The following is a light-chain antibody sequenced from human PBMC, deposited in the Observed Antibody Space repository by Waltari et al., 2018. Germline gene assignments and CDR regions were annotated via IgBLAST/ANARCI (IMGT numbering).Light chain of an antibody. CDR1: SSDVGGYDY. CDR2: DVT. V-gene: IGLV2-11*01. CDR3: CSYAGSYTHVV. Sequence: QSALTQPRSVSGSPGQSVTISCPGTSSDVGGYDYVSWYQPHPGKAPKLRLCDVTNRPAGVPERFSGSKSGNTASLTISGLQAEDEADYYCCSYAGSYTHVVFGGGTKLTVL. J-gene: IGLJ2*01.